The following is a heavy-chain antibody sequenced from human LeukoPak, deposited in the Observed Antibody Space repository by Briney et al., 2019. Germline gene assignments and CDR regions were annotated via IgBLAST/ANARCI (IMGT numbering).Heavy chain of an antibody. Sequence: PGGSLRLSCAASGFTFSSYSMNWVRQAPGKGLEWVSSISSSSSYIYYADSVKGRFTISRDNAKNSLYLQMNSLRAEDTAVYYCASWTGYSGSYADYWGQGTLVTVSS. D-gene: IGHD1-26*01. V-gene: IGHV3-21*01. CDR2: ISSSSSYI. CDR3: ASWTGYSGSYADY. CDR1: GFTFSSYS. J-gene: IGHJ4*02.